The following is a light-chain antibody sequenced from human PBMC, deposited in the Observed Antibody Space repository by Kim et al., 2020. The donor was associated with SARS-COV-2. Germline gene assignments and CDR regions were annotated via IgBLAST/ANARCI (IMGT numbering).Light chain of an antibody. CDR1: KLGDKY. J-gene: IGLJ3*02. V-gene: IGLV3-1*01. Sequence: VSPGQTARITCSGDKLGDKYACWYQQKPGQSPVLVIYQDSKRPSGIPERFSGSNSGNTATLTISGTQAMDEADYYCQAWDSSTLWVFGGGTKLTVL. CDR3: QAWDSSTLWV. CDR2: QDS.